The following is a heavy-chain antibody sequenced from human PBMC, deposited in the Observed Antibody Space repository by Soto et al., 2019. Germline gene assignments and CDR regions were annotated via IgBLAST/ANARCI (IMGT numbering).Heavy chain of an antibody. CDR2: ISAYNGNT. J-gene: IGHJ6*03. CDR3: ARSHSRSWYSDYYYYYMDI. Sequence: EASVKVSCKASGYTFTSYAISWLRQSPGQGLEWMGWISAYNGNTNYAQKLQGRVTMTTDTSTSTAYMELRSLRSDDTAVYYCARSHSRSWYSDYYYYYMDIWGKGTTVTV. V-gene: IGHV1-18*01. D-gene: IGHD6-13*01. CDR1: GYTFTSYA.